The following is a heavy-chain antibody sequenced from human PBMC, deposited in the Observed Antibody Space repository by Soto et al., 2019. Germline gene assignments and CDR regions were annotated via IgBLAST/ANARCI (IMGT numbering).Heavy chain of an antibody. V-gene: IGHV3-7*01. CDR2: IKQDGSEK. CDR1: GFTFSSYW. J-gene: IGHJ4*02. CDR3: ARDGAARPFDY. D-gene: IGHD6-6*01. Sequence: EVQLVESGGGLVQPGGSLRLSCAASGFTFSSYWMSWVRQAPGKGLEWVANIKQDGSEKYYVDSVKGRFTISRDNAKNSLYMQMNSLRAEDTAVYYCARDGAARPFDYWGQGTLVTVSS.